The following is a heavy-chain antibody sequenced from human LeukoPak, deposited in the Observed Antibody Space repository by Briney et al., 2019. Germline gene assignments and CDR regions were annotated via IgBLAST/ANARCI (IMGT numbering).Heavy chain of an antibody. CDR1: GFTFADYT. CDR3: AKGNWGNPFDI. Sequence: PGGSLRLSCAASGFTFADYTMHWVRQLPGRGLEWVSGITWNSDSTDYADSVKGRFTISRDNAKNSLYLEMNSLRTDDTALYYCAKGNWGNPFDIWGQGTMVTVFS. D-gene: IGHD7-27*01. V-gene: IGHV3-9*01. CDR2: ITWNSDST. J-gene: IGHJ3*02.